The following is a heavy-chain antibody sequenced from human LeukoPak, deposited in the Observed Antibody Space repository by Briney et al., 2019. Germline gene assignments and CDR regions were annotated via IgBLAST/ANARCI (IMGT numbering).Heavy chain of an antibody. CDR2: IYSGGST. CDR3: ARAQKAAAGRFDY. J-gene: IGHJ4*02. Sequence: GGSLRLSCAASGFTVSSNYISWVRQAPGKGLEWVSVIYSGGSTYYADSVKGRFTISRDNSKNTLYLQMNSLRAEDTAVYYCARAQKAAAGRFDYWGQGTLVTVSS. D-gene: IGHD6-13*01. CDR1: GFTVSSNY. V-gene: IGHV3-53*01.